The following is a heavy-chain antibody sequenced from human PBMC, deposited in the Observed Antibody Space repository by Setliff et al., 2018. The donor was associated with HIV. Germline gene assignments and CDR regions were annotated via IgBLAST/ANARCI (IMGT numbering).Heavy chain of an antibody. D-gene: IGHD4-17*01. CDR3: ARANYGFDY. V-gene: IGHV3-21*01. Sequence: SLRLSCAASGFTFSNYTMNWVRQAPGKGLEWVSSISSSSSYIYYTDSLEGRLTISRDNAKDSLYLQMNSLRAEDTAVYYCARANYGFDYWGQGTLVTVSS. J-gene: IGHJ4*02. CDR1: GFTFSNYT. CDR2: ISSSSSYI.